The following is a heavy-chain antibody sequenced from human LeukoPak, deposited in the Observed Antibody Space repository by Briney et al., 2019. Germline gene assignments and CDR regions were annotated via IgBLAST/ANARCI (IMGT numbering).Heavy chain of an antibody. J-gene: IGHJ5*02. Sequence: GGSLRLSCAASGFTFSSYGMHWVRQAPGKGLEWVAVIWYDGSNKYYADSVKGRFTISRDNSKNTLYLQMNSLRAEDTAVYYCARVRYSSSWYWFDPWGQGTLVTVSS. CDR3: ARVRYSSSWYWFDP. D-gene: IGHD6-13*01. CDR2: IWYDGSNK. CDR1: GFTFSSYG. V-gene: IGHV3-33*01.